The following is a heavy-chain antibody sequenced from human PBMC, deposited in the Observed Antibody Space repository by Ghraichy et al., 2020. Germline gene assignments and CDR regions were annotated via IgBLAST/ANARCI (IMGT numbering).Heavy chain of an antibody. V-gene: IGHV3-74*01. CDR2: IGRDGSGT. J-gene: IGHJ6*02. CDR1: GFTFRSNY. Sequence: GALRLSCEASGFTFRSNYMHWVRQTPGKGLVWVSGIGRDGSGTSYADSVKGRFTISRDNAKNTLNLQVNSLRVEDTGVYFCARGAHYGMDVWGQGTTVTVS. CDR3: ARGAHYGMDV.